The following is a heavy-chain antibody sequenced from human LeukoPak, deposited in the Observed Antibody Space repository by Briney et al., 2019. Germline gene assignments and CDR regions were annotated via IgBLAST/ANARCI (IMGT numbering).Heavy chain of an antibody. CDR3: ARDRAVTQLGAFDI. J-gene: IGHJ3*02. V-gene: IGHV4-59*01. D-gene: IGHD7-27*01. CDR1: GGSISSYY. CDR2: IYHSGST. Sequence: PSETLSLTCTVSGGSISSYYWSWIRQPPGKGLEWIGYIYHSGSTNYNPSLKSRVTISVDTSKNQFSLKLSSVTAADTAVYYCARDRAVTQLGAFDIWGQGTMVTVSS.